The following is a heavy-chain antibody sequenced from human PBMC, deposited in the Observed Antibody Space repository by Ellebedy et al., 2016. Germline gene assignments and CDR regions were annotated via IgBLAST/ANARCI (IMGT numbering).Heavy chain of an antibody. Sequence: GESLKISXAASGFNFADYAMSWLRRAPGKGLEWVGFIRSKADGGTTEYVASVKGRFTISRDDSKSIAYLQMNSLKTEDTAIYYCTRETSGYSAFIDYWGQGTLVTVSS. J-gene: IGHJ4*02. CDR1: GFNFADYA. CDR3: TRETSGYSAFIDY. D-gene: IGHD5-12*01. V-gene: IGHV3-49*03. CDR2: IRSKADGGTT.